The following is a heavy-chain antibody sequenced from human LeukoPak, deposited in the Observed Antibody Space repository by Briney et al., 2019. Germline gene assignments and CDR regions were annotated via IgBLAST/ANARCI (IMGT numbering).Heavy chain of an antibody. Sequence: ASVKVSCKASGYTFTSYGISWVRQAPGQGLEWMGWISAYNGNTNYAQKLQGRVTMTTDTSTSTAYMELRSLRSDDTAVYYCARSDDFWSGYTHFDYWLQRTMLAVSS. CDR2: ISAYNGNT. D-gene: IGHD3-3*01. V-gene: IGHV1-18*01. CDR3: ARSDDFWSGYTHFDY. CDR1: GYTFTSYG. J-gene: IGHJ4*02.